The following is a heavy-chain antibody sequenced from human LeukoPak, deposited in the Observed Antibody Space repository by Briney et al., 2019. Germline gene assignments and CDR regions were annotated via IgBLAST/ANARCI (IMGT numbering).Heavy chain of an antibody. CDR3: ARSPPQNDAFDI. Sequence: GGSLRLSCAASGFTFSSYSMNWVRQAPGKGLEWVSSICSSSSYIYYADSVKGRFTISRDNAKNSLYLQMNSLRAEDTAVYYCARSPPQNDAFDIWGQGTMVTVSS. V-gene: IGHV3-21*01. CDR2: ICSSSSYI. CDR1: GFTFSSYS. J-gene: IGHJ3*02.